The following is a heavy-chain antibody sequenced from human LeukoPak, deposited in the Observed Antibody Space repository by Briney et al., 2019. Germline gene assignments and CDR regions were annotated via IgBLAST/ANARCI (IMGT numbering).Heavy chain of an antibody. CDR2: IWYDGSNK. D-gene: IGHD3-10*01. J-gene: IGHJ4*02. CDR3: ARPPTAHLGDLLWIDY. CDR1: GFTFSTYG. Sequence: PGRSLRLSCAASGFTFSTYGMHWVRQAPGKGLEWVAVIWYDGSNKYYADSVKGRFTISRDNSKNTLYLQMNSLRAVDTAVYYCARPPTAHLGDLLWIDYWGQGTLVTVSS. V-gene: IGHV3-33*01.